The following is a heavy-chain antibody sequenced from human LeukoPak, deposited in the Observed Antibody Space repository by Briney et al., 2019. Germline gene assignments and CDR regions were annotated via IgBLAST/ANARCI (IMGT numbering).Heavy chain of an antibody. CDR1: GFTFSDYY. CDR3: AKSMARGSGCLDY. D-gene: IGHD6-19*01. J-gene: IGHJ4*02. CDR2: ISSSGSTI. Sequence: PGGSLRLSCAASGFTFSDYYMSWIRQAPGKGLEWVSYISSSGSTIYYADSVKGRFTISRDNSKNTLYLQMNSLRAEDAAVYYCAKSMARGSGCLDYWGQGTLVTVSS. V-gene: IGHV3-11*01.